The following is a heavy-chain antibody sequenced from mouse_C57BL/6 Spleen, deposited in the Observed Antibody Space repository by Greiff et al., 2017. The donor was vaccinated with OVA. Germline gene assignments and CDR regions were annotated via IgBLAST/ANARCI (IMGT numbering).Heavy chain of an antibody. V-gene: IGHV5-16*01. J-gene: IGHJ4*01. D-gene: IGHD1-1*01. CDR3: ARNYAAMDY. CDR2: INYDGSST. Sequence: EVKLMESEGGLVQPGSSMKLSCTASGFTFSDYHMAWVRQVPEKGLEWVANINYDGSSTYYLDSLKSRFIISRDNAKNILYLQMSSLKSEDTATYYCARNYAAMDYWGQGTSVTVSS. CDR1: GFTFSDYH.